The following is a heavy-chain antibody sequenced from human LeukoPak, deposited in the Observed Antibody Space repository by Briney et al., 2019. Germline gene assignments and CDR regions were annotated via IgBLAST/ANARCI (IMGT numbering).Heavy chain of an antibody. J-gene: IGHJ4*02. Sequence: GGSLRLSCAASGFTFSNYAMHWVRQAPGKGLGRVAVVSYDGSNKYYADSVKGRFTISRDNSKNTPYLQMNSLRAEDAAVYYCATIGDRRSGELYRIDYWGQGTLVTVSS. CDR2: VSYDGSNK. V-gene: IGHV3-30-3*01. CDR3: ATIGDRRSGELYRIDY. D-gene: IGHD1-26*01. CDR1: GFTFSNYA.